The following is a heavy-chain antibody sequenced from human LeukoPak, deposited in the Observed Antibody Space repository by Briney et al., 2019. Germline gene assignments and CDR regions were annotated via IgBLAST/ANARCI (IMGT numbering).Heavy chain of an antibody. V-gene: IGHV3-23*01. CDR1: GFTFSSCA. D-gene: IGHD2-15*01. CDR2: ISGSGDGT. Sequence: PGGSLRLSCAASGFTFSSCAMSWVRQAPGKGLEWVSGISGSGDGTHYADSVKGRFTISRDNSKNTLYLQMNSLRAEDTAVYFCAKGAICISVSCYFFYWGHGALVTVSS. J-gene: IGHJ4*01. CDR3: AKGAICISVSCYFFY.